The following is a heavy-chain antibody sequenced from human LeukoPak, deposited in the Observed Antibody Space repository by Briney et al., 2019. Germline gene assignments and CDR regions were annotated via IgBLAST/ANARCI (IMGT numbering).Heavy chain of an antibody. CDR1: GFTFDDYA. V-gene: IGHV3-9*01. J-gene: IGHJ4*02. Sequence: GGSLRLSCAASGFTFDDYAMHWVRHAPGKGLEWVSGISWNSGSIGYADSVKGRFTISRDNAKNSLYLQMNSLRAEDTALYYCAKSTRPSYYYGSGSFGYWVQGTLVTVSS. CDR3: AKSTRPSYYYGSGSFGY. D-gene: IGHD3-10*01. CDR2: ISWNSGSI.